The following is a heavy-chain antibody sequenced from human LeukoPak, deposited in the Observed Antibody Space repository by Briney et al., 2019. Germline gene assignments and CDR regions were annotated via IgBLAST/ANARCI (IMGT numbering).Heavy chain of an antibody. V-gene: IGHV3-23*01. CDR2: ISGDGGGT. CDR3: SRERLEYYYDSLGQ. J-gene: IGHJ4*02. Sequence: GGSLRLSCAASGFTFRNYAMSWVRQAPGRGLEWVSGISGDGGGTYYADSVTGRFTISRDNSKNILYLQMKSLRGDDTAIYYCSRERLEYYYDSLGQWGQGTLVTVSS. CDR1: GFTFRNYA. D-gene: IGHD3-22*01.